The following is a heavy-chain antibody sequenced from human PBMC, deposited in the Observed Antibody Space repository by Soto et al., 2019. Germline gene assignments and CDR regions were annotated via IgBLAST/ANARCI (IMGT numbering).Heavy chain of an antibody. CDR3: ARMWDRWEHYYYYGMDV. V-gene: IGHV2-26*01. CDR2: IFSNHEK. CDR1: GFSLTNTRMG. J-gene: IGHJ6*02. D-gene: IGHD1-26*01. Sequence: QVTLKESGPVLVKPTETLTLTCTVSGFSLTNTRMGVSWIRQPPGKALEWLAHIFSNHEKSYSTALKSRLTISKHTTKSQVVLTMTDMDPVDTGTYDCARMWDRWEHYYYYGMDVLGQGTTVNVSS.